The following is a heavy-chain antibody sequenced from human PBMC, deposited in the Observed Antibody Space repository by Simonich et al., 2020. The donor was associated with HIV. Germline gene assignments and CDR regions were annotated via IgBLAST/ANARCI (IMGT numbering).Heavy chain of an antibody. CDR3: ARSSWENYFYMDV. CDR2: IFYSGIT. Sequence: HLQLQESGPGLVKPSETLSLTCTVSGGSITSSSYYWGWIRQPPGKGLEWIGTIFYSGITYYNSSLKSGGTISVDTSKNQFSLKLISVTAADTAVYYCARSSWENYFYMDVWGIGTTVTVSS. CDR1: GGSITSSSYY. J-gene: IGHJ6*03. D-gene: IGHD1-26*01. V-gene: IGHV4-39*01.